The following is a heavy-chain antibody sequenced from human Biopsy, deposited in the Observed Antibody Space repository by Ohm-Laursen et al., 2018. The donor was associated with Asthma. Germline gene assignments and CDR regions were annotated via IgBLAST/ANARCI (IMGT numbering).Heavy chain of an antibody. CDR2: INAGNGNT. J-gene: IGHJ3*02. D-gene: IGHD3-9*01. CDR3: ARTYYDFLTGQVNDALAM. Sequence: EASVKVSCKASGYTFINYAIHWVRQAPGQRLEWMGWINAGNGNTKYSEKFQGRVTITRDTSASTAYMDLSSLRSEDTAAYYCARTYYDFLTGQVNDALAMWGQGTVVNVSS. V-gene: IGHV1-3*01. CDR1: GYTFINYA.